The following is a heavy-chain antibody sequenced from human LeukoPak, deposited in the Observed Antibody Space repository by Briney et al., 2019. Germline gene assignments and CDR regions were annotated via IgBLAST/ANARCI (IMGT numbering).Heavy chain of an antibody. Sequence: ASVKVSCKASGYTFIRYGITWVRQAPGQGLEWMAWISPYNGNTKYAQKFQGRVTMTTDTSTSTAYMELRSLTSEDTAVYYCARVKTRGTMIVVVTLGYWGQGTLVTVSS. D-gene: IGHD3-22*01. CDR1: GYTFIRYG. CDR3: ARVKTRGTMIVVVTLGY. J-gene: IGHJ4*02. V-gene: IGHV1-18*01. CDR2: ISPYNGNT.